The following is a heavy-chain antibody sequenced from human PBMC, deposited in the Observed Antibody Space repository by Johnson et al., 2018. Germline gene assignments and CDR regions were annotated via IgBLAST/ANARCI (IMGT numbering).Heavy chain of an antibody. CDR2: MNPNRGNT. J-gene: IGHJ5*02. CDR3: ARPRPKGHNWFDP. Sequence: QVQLVQSGAEVKKPGSSVKVSCRASGGTFTNDAINWVRQATGQGLEWMGWMNPNRGNTGYAQKFQGRVTRTRNTSISTAYMELSSRRSEDTAVYYCARPRPKGHNWFDPWGQGTLVTVSS. V-gene: IGHV1-8*02. CDR1: GGTFTNDA.